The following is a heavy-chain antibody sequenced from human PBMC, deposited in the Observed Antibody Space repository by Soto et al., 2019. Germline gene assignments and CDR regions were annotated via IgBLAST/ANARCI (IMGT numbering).Heavy chain of an antibody. Sequence: PSETLSLTGDVSGVFIASGDYYGSWIRPPPGKGLEYIGYIYKPAKTSYNPSLKSRLFLPLDTSTPPFFLRLNSVTAADTHMNFWARSLSSSSGYLDLWGQGTMVTVSS. CDR1: GVFIASGDYY. CDR2: IYKPAKT. J-gene: IGHJ4*03. CDR3: ARSLSSSSGYLDL. V-gene: IGHV4-30-4*02. D-gene: IGHD6-6*01.